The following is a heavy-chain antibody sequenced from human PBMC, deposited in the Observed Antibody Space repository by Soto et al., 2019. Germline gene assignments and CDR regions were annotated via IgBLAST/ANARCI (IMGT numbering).Heavy chain of an antibody. CDR1: GFTFSSYA. CDR3: ARDPGYRSFEH. D-gene: IGHD2-15*01. CDR2: ISGSGGST. Sequence: PGGSRRLSCAASGFTFSSYAMSWVRQAPGKGLEWVSAISGSGGSTYYADSVKGRFTISRDNAKNSVYLQMNSLRDEDTAVYYWARDPGYRSFEHWGQGTLVTDPS. J-gene: IGHJ4*02. V-gene: IGHV3-23*01.